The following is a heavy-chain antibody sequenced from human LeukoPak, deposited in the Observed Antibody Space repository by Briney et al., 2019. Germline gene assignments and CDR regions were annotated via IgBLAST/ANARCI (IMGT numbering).Heavy chain of an antibody. CDR1: GGSISSGGYY. J-gene: IGHJ4*02. CDR3: ARGSGGSYGIDY. D-gene: IGHD1-26*01. CDR2: INHSGST. V-gene: IGHV4-30-2*01. Sequence: SQTLSLTCTVSGGSISSGGYYWSWIRQPPGKGLEWIGEINHSGSTNYNPSLKSRVTISVDTSKNQFSLKLSSVTAADTAVYYCARGSGGSYGIDYWGQGTLVTVSS.